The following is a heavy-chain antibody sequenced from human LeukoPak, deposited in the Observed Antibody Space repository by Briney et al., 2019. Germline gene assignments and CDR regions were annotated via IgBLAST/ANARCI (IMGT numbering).Heavy chain of an antibody. CDR2: IYYSGST. CDR1: GGSISSGGYY. V-gene: IGHV4-31*03. D-gene: IGHD2-15*01. Sequence: PSETLSLTCTVSGGSISSGGYYWGWIRQHPGKGLEWIGYIYYSGSTYYNPSLKSRVTISVDTSKNQFSLKLSSVTAADTAVYYCARGRRDCSGGSCYPEFWFDPWGQGTLVTVSS. J-gene: IGHJ5*02. CDR3: ARGRRDCSGGSCYPEFWFDP.